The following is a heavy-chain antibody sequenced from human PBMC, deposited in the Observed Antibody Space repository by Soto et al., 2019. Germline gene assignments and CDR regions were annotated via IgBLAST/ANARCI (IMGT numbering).Heavy chain of an antibody. CDR3: AKGGAIVAAGTRVYLYNAMDV. CDR2: INPNSGDT. CDR1: GYTFTGYY. J-gene: IGHJ6*02. Sequence: QVQLLQSGTEVKRPGDSVKVSCKASGYTFTGYYVHWVRQAPGQGLEWMGGINPNSGDTYLAQRFQGRVTMNRDTSIGTAYMELRGLTSDDTAEYYCAKGGAIVAAGTRVYLYNAMDVWGQGTTVTVSS. V-gene: IGHV1-2*02. D-gene: IGHD1-26*01.